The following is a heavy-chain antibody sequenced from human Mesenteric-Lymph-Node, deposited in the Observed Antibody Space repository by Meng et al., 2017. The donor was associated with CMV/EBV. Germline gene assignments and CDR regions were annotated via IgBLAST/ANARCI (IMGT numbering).Heavy chain of an antibody. CDR1: GYTFTGHY. Sequence: ASVKVSCKASGYTFTGHYIQWVRQAPGQGLEWMGWINPHSGGTKYSQEFQGRVTMTRDTSINTAYMELTRLRSDDTAVYYCARDRTYSWTSGYFDPWGQGTLVTVSS. CDR2: INPHSGGT. V-gene: IGHV1-2*02. CDR3: ARDRTYSWTSGYFDP. D-gene: IGHD1-20*01. J-gene: IGHJ5*02.